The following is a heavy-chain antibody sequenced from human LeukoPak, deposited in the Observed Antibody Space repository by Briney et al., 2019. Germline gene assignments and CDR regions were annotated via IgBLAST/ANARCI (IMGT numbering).Heavy chain of an antibody. CDR1: GGSISSYY. CDR2: IYTSGST. Sequence: SETLSLTCTASGGSISSYYWSWIRQPPGKGLEWIGYIYTSGSTNYNPSLKSRVTISVDTSKNQFSLKLSSVTAADTAVYYCARSQPIVVRGRVHAFDIWGQGTMVTVSS. CDR3: ARSQPIVVRGRVHAFDI. J-gene: IGHJ3*02. V-gene: IGHV4-4*09. D-gene: IGHD3-10*01.